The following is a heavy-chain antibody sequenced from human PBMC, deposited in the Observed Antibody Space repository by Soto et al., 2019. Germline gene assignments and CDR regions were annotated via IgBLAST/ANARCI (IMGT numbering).Heavy chain of an antibody. CDR2: IKSKTDGGTT. CDR3: TTLLYDYVWGSYRLDYYYGMDV. Sequence: GGSLRLSCAASGFTFSNAWMSWVRQAPGKGLEWVGRIKSKTDGGTTDYAAPVKGRLTISRDDSKNTLYLQMNSLKTEDTAVYYCTTLLYDYVWGSYRLDYYYGMDVWGQGTTVTVSS. J-gene: IGHJ6*02. V-gene: IGHV3-15*01. CDR1: GFTFSNAW. D-gene: IGHD3-16*02.